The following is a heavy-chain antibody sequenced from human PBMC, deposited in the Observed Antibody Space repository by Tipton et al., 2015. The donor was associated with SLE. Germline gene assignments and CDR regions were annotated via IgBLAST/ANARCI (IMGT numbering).Heavy chain of an antibody. J-gene: IGHJ3*02. V-gene: IGHV3-9*01. CDR3: ARAPMYGSSDALDI. D-gene: IGHD3-10*01. CDR2: INWNSANI. CDR1: GYTFADYG. Sequence: SLRLSCAASGYTFADYGMHWVRQSPGKGLEWVSGINWNSANIGYVDSVRGRFTITRDNAKKSLFLQMTSLRGEDTAVYYCARAPMYGSSDALDIWGQGTRVTVSS.